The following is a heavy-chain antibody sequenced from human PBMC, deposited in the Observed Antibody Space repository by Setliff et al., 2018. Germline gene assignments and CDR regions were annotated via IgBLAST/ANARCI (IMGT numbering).Heavy chain of an antibody. CDR1: GYSISSGYY. D-gene: IGHD6-13*01. CDR3: ARAAGYSSSWYHYYYGMDV. CDR2: IYHSGST. Sequence: PSETLSLTCTVSGYSISSGYYWGWIRQPQGKGLEWIGNIYHSGSTYYKPSLKSRVTISVDTSKNQFSLKLSSVTAADTAVYYCARAAGYSSSWYHYYYGMDVWGQGTTVTVSS. V-gene: IGHV4-38-2*02. J-gene: IGHJ6*02.